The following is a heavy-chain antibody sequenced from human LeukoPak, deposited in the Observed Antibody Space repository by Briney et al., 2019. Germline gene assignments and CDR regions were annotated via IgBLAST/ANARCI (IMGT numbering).Heavy chain of an antibody. CDR3: ARGRGYGYGIDY. Sequence: PSETLSLTCTVSGAFVRIGGPYWSWIRQPTGKELESIAYVYYGGSTYYNPSLQSRVTISVDTSKNQFFLKLRSVAAADTAVYYCARGRGYGYGIDYWGQGTLVTVSS. V-gene: IGHV4-61*08. J-gene: IGHJ4*02. D-gene: IGHD5-18*01. CDR2: VYYGGST. CDR1: GAFVRIGGPY.